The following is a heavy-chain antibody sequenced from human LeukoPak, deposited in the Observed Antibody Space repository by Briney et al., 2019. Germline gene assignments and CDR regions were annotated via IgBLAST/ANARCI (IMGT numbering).Heavy chain of an antibody. CDR3: AREPSYYDTSGYDH. V-gene: IGHV3-66*01. J-gene: IGHJ4*02. D-gene: IGHD3-22*01. Sequence: GGSLRLSCAASGFTVSSNYMSWVRQGPGKGLEWVSVIYSEGSTYYADSVKGRFTISRDNSKNTLYLQMNSLRAEDTAVYYCAREPSYYDTSGYDHWGQGTLVTVSS. CDR1: GFTVSSNY. CDR2: IYSEGST.